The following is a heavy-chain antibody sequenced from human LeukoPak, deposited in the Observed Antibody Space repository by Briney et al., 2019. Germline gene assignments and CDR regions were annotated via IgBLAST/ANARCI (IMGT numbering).Heavy chain of an antibody. CDR2: IRAYNGNT. Sequence: ASVKVSCKASGYTLTSYGISWVRQAPGQGLEWMGWIRAYNGNTNYAQKLQGRVTMTTDTSTSTAYMELRSLRSDDTAVYYCARDPFVWVGFDYWGQGTLVTVSS. CDR1: GYTLTSYG. CDR3: ARDPFVWVGFDY. D-gene: IGHD3-16*01. J-gene: IGHJ4*02. V-gene: IGHV1-18*01.